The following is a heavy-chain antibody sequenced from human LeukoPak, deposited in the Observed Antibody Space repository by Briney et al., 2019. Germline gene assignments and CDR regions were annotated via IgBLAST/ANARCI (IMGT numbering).Heavy chain of an antibody. J-gene: IGHJ4*02. Sequence: HTGGSLRLSCAASGVTLSSYAMSWARQAPGKGLEWVSGISSSGSGGSTYYADSVKGRFTISRDNFKNTLYLQMNSLRVEDTAVYYCAKDRGRYSYGSVDYWGQGTLVTVSS. D-gene: IGHD5-12*01. CDR2: ISSSGSGGST. V-gene: IGHV3-23*01. CDR1: GVTLSSYA. CDR3: AKDRGRYSYGSVDY.